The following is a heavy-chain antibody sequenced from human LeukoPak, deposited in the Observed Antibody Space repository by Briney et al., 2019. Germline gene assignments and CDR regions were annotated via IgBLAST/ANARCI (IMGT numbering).Heavy chain of an antibody. CDR2: IQYDGSNK. Sequence: PGGSLRLSCTASGFTFSDYGMHWVRQAPGKGLEWVAFIQYDGSNKYYADSVKGRFTISRDNSKNTLYLQMNSLRAEDTAVYYCAKAPRIKWELHPFRPPSEGHYYYMDVWGKGTTVTISS. CDR3: AKAPRIKWELHPFRPPSEGHYYYMDV. CDR1: GFTFSDYG. D-gene: IGHD1-26*01. V-gene: IGHV3-30*02. J-gene: IGHJ6*03.